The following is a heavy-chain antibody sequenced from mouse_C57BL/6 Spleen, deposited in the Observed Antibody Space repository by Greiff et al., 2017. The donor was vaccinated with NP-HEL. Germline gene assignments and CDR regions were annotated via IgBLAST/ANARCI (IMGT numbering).Heavy chain of an antibody. CDR3: ARGYYYGSGVYWYFDV. D-gene: IGHD1-1*01. CDR1: GYTFTSYW. CDR2: IDPSDSET. V-gene: IGHV1-52*01. J-gene: IGHJ1*03. Sequence: QVQLQQPGAELVRPGSSVKLSCKASGYTFTSYWMHWVKQRPIQGLEWIGNIDPSDSETNYNQKFKDKATLTVDKSSSTAYLQLSSLTSEDSAVYYCARGYYYGSGVYWYFDVWGTGTTVTVSS.